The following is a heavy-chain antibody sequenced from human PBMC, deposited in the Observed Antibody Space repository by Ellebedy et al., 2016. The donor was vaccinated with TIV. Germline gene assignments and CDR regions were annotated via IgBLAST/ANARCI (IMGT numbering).Heavy chain of an antibody. J-gene: IGHJ4*02. CDR1: GFTFSSYA. CDR2: ISYDGSNK. D-gene: IGHD2-2*01. V-gene: IGHV3-30-3*01. CDR3: ARDIVVVPAAMPVGLGY. Sequence: PGGSLRLSCAASGFTFSSYAMHWVRQAPGKGLEWVAVISYDGSNKYYAASVMGRFTISRDNSKNTLYLQMNSLRAEDTAVYYCARDIVVVPAAMPVGLGYWGQGTLVTVSS.